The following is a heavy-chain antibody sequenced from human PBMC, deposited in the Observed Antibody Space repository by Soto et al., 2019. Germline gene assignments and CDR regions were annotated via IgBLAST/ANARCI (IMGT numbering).Heavy chain of an antibody. V-gene: IGHV1-2*04. Sequence: QVQLVQSGAEVKKPGASVKVSCKASGYAFSQFYIHWMRQDPGQGLEWMGWINPNSGRTKFAQNFQGWVTMTRDTSIKTVYMELSGPKSDATAVYYCARESGGTTATLDYYYFYMDVWGKGTTVTVSS. D-gene: IGHD4-17*01. J-gene: IGHJ6*03. CDR2: INPNSGRT. CDR1: GYAFSQFY. CDR3: ARESGGTTATLDYYYFYMDV.